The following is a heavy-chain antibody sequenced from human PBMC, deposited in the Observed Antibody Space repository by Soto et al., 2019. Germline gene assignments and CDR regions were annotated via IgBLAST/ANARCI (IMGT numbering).Heavy chain of an antibody. J-gene: IGHJ3*02. V-gene: IGHV1-18*01. D-gene: IGHD3-22*01. CDR1: GYTFSSYG. CDR2: ISGYTGNT. Sequence: QVQLVQSGAEVKKPGASVKVSCKASGYTFSSYGITWVRQATGQGLEWMGWISGYTGNTNYAQKVQGRVTMITETSTSTAYMELRSLRSDDTAVYYCARGVTYYYDSSGYSDEAFDIWGQGTMVTVSS. CDR3: ARGVTYYYDSSGYSDEAFDI.